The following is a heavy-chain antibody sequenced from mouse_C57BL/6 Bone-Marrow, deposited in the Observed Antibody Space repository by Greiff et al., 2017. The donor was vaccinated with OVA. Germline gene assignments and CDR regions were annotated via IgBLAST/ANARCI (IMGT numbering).Heavy chain of an antibody. D-gene: IGHD2-4*01. CDR2: IDPSDSST. Sequence: QVQLQQPGAELVMPGASVKLSCKASGYTFTSYWMHWVKQRPGQGLEWIGEIDPSDSSTNYNQKFKGKSTLTVDKSSSPAYMQLSSLTSEDSAVYYCAMITNETWFAYWGQGTLVTVSA. CDR3: AMITNETWFAY. J-gene: IGHJ3*01. CDR1: GYTFTSYW. V-gene: IGHV1-69*01.